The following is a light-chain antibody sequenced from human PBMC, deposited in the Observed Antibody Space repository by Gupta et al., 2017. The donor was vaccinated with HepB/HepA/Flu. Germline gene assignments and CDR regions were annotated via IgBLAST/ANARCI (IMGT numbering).Light chain of an antibody. Sequence: QSALTQPPSASGSPGQSVTISCTGTSSDVGGYNYVSWYQQHPGKAPKLMIYEVNMRPSGVPDSFSGSKSGNTASLTVSGLQADDEADYYCSSYAGGKYVFVTGPKVTVL. V-gene: IGLV2-8*01. CDR1: SSDVGGYNY. CDR3: SSYAGGKYV. J-gene: IGLJ1*01. CDR2: EVN.